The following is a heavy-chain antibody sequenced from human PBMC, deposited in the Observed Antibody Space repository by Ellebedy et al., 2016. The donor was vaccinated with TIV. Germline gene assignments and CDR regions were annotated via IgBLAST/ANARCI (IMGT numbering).Heavy chain of an antibody. J-gene: IGHJ4*02. CDR1: GITFSSYV. V-gene: IGHV3-64D*06. CDR3: VTGAELN. D-gene: IGHD1-26*01. Sequence: PGGSLRLSCSASGITFSSYVIHWVRQAPGKGLVHVSRNSSDGGDTYYADSVKGRFTNSRDNSKSTLYLQMSSLRPEDTAVYYCVTGAELNWGQGTLVTVSS. CDR2: NSSDGGDT.